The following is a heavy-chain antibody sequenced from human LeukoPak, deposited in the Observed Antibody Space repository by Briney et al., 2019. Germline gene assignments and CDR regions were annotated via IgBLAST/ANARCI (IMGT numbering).Heavy chain of an antibody. CDR1: GGSISSYY. V-gene: IGHV4-59*04. Sequence: PSETLSLTCTVSGGSISSYYWSWIRQPPGKGLEWIGSIDYSGSTYYNPSLKSRVTMSVDTSKNQFSLKLSSVTAADTAVYYCARHGMATAFDYWGQGTLVTVSS. D-gene: IGHD5-12*01. CDR3: ARHGMATAFDY. J-gene: IGHJ4*02. CDR2: IDYSGST.